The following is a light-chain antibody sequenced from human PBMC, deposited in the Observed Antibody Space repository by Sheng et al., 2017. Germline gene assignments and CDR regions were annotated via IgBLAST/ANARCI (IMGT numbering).Light chain of an antibody. Sequence: QSALTQPASVSGSPGQSITISCTGTSSDIGSYNSVSWYQQHPGKAPKLIIYDVNNRPSGVSDLFSGSKSGNTASLTISGLQAEDEADYYCSSYAGSNNWVFGGGTKLTVL. J-gene: IGLJ3*02. CDR2: DVN. V-gene: IGLV2-14*03. CDR3: SSYAGSNNWV. CDR1: SSDIGSYNS.